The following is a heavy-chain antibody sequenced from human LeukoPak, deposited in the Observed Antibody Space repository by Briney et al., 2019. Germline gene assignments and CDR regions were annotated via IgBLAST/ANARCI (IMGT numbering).Heavy chain of an antibody. Sequence: SETLSLTCAVYGGSFSGYYWSWIRQPPGEGLEWIGEINHSGSTNCNPSLKSRVTISVDTSKNQFSLKLSSVTAADTAVYYCARLGENYYFDYWGQGTLVTVSS. D-gene: IGHD2-21*01. CDR3: ARLGENYYFDY. CDR1: GGSFSGYY. CDR2: INHSGST. V-gene: IGHV4-34*01. J-gene: IGHJ4*02.